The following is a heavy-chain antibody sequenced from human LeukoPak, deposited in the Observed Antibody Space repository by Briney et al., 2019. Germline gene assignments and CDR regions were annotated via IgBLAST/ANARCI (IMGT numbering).Heavy chain of an antibody. CDR3: ARDSPIVGTFYAFDI. CDR1: GYTFIGYY. Sequence: RVASVKVSCKASGYTFIGYYLHWVRQAPGQGPEWMGHINPNSGGADYAQKFQGRVTMTWDTSISTVYMELSRLRSDDTAVYYCARDSPIVGTFYAFDIWGQGTMVTVSP. V-gene: IGHV1-2*06. CDR2: INPNSGGA. J-gene: IGHJ3*02. D-gene: IGHD1-26*01.